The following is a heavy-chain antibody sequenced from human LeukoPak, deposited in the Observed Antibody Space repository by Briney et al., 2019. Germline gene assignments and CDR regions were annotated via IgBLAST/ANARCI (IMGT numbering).Heavy chain of an antibody. Sequence: SETLSLTCTVSGGSINNYYWTWIRQPPGKGLEWIAYIYYTGSTNYNPSLKSRVTISVDTSKNQFSLKLNSVTAADTAVYYCERVDDNNALDYWGRGTLVPVSS. CDR2: IYYTGST. V-gene: IGHV4-59*01. CDR3: ERVDDNNALDY. J-gene: IGHJ4*02. D-gene: IGHD3-22*01. CDR1: GGSINNYY.